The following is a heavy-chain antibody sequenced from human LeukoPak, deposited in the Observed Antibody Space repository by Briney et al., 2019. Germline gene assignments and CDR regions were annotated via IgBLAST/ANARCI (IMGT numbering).Heavy chain of an antibody. V-gene: IGHV4-31*03. D-gene: IGHD1-20*01. CDR2: IDYSGKT. J-gene: IGHJ3*02. CDR3: ARGMTATNHRSSVAFDI. CDR1: GGSITSGGYY. Sequence: PSQTLSLTCTVSGGSITSGGYYWTWIRQHPGKGPEWFGYIDYSGKTYYKPSLKSRVAISLHTSTSQFSLQLTSVTAADTGVYYCARGMTATNHRSSVAFDIWGQGTVVTVSS.